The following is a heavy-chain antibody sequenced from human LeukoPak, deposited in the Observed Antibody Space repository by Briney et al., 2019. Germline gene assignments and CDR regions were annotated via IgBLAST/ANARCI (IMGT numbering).Heavy chain of an antibody. J-gene: IGHJ4*02. CDR1: GFTVSSNY. Sequence: PGGSLRLSCAASGFTVSSNYMSWVRQAPGKGLEWVSVIYSGGSTYYADSVKGRFTISRDNSKNTLYLQMNSLRAEDTAVYYCARDLRAPTVTLAFDYWGQGTLVTVSS. CDR3: ARDLRAPTVTLAFDY. CDR2: IYSGGST. D-gene: IGHD4-17*01. V-gene: IGHV3-66*02.